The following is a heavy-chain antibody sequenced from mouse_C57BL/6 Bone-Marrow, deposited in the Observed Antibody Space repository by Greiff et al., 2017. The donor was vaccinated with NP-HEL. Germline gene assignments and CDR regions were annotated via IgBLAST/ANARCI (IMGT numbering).Heavy chain of an antibody. J-gene: IGHJ4*01. V-gene: IGHV10-1*01. CDR3: VRGGYFYYAMDY. CDR2: IRSKSNNYAT. Sequence: EVNLVESGGGLVQPKGSLKLSCAASGFSFNTYAMNWVRQAPGKGLEWVARIRSKSNNYATYYADSVKDRFTISRDDSESMLYLQMNNLKTEDTAMYYCVRGGYFYYAMDYWGQGTSVTVSS. D-gene: IGHD2-3*01. CDR1: GFSFNTYA.